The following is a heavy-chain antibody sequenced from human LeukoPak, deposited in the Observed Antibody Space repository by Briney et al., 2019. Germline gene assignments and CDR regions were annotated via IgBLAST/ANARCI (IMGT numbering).Heavy chain of an antibody. CDR2: VNRDGTEK. CDR1: GFNFSDSR. Sequence: PGGSLRLSCVTSGFNFSDSRMTWVRQAPGKGLQWVANVNRDGTEKHFLDSVEGRFTISRDNAKKSLYLQMSSLRPQDTAVHFCVRGDWYFESWGQGTLVTVSS. D-gene: IGHD2-21*01. V-gene: IGHV3-7*04. J-gene: IGHJ4*02. CDR3: VRGDWYFES.